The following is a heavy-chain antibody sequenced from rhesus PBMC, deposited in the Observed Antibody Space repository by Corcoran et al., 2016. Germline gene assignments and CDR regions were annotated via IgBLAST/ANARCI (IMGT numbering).Heavy chain of an antibody. J-gene: IGHJ2*01. CDR3: ARLNYGWYFDL. V-gene: IGHV4S7*01. CDR1: GGSISSGYG. D-gene: IGHD3-9*01. CDR2: IYGSSGTT. Sequence: QVQLQESGPGLVKPSETLSLTCAVSGGSISSGYGWSWIRQPPGKGLEWIGYIYGSSGTTYYNPSLRSRVTISKDTSKNQFSLMLGSVTAADTAVYYCARLNYGWYFDLWGPGTPITISS.